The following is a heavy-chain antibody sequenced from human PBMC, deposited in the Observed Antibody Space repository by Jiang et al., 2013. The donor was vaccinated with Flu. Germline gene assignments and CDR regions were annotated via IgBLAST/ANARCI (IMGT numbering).Heavy chain of an antibody. J-gene: IGHJ4*02. Sequence: FTISRDNSKNTLYLQMNSLRAEDTAVYYCAKSSGQWLRWLAYWGQGTLVTVSS. D-gene: IGHD5-12*01. CDR3: AKSSGQWLRWLAY. V-gene: IGHV3-23*01.